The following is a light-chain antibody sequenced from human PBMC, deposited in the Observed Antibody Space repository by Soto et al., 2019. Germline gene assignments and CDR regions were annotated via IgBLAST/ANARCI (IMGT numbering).Light chain of an antibody. J-gene: IGKJ1*01. CDR2: KAS. CDR1: QGISSW. CDR3: KKYNRYSLT. Sequence: DIHICNLLSALAASVEARVTITCLASQGISSWLAWYQQKPGKAPKTLNYKASSLESGVPSRFSGSGSGTEFNLTISSLQPVDFATHYCKKYNRYSLTFGQVTDV. V-gene: IGKV1-5*03.